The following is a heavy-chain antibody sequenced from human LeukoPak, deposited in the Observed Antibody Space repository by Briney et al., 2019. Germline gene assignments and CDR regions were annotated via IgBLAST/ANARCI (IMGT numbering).Heavy chain of an antibody. CDR3: ARAIYYYDSSGYYYVTPFGY. V-gene: IGHV1-69*13. D-gene: IGHD3-22*01. J-gene: IGHJ4*02. Sequence: SVKVSCKASGGTFSSYAISWVRQAPGQGLEWMGGIIPIFGTANYAQKFQGRVTITADESTSTAYMELSSLRSEDTAVYYCARAIYYYDSSGYYYVTPFGYWGQGTLVTVSS. CDR1: GGTFSSYA. CDR2: IIPIFGTA.